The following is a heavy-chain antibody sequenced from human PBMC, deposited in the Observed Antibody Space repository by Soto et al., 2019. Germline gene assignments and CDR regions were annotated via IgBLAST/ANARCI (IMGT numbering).Heavy chain of an antibody. CDR2: IYYSGST. J-gene: IGHJ4*02. CDR3: AKYSGSYLGYFAY. V-gene: IGHV4-39*07. D-gene: IGHD1-26*01. Sequence: SETLSLTCTVSGGSISSSSYYWGWIRQPPGKGLEWIGSIYYSGSTYYNPSLKNRVTISVDTSKNQFSLKASDTAMYYCAKYSGSYLGYFAYWGQGTLVTVSS. CDR1: GGSISSSSYY.